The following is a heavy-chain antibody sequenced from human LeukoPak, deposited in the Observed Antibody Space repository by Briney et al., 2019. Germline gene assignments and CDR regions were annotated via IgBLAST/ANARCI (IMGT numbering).Heavy chain of an antibody. Sequence: GGSLGLSCAASGFSVTNNYMSWVRQAPGRGLEWVSLIYADGTTHYADSVKGRFTISKDTSQNTVYLQMNSLRAEDTAMYYCARDRAGTQAWVEFDPWGQGTLVTVSS. D-gene: IGHD3-10*01. J-gene: IGHJ5*02. V-gene: IGHV3-66*02. CDR2: IYADGTT. CDR1: GFSVTNNY. CDR3: ARDRAGTQAWVEFDP.